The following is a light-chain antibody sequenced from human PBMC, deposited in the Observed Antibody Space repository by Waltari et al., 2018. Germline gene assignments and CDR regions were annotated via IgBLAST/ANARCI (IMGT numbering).Light chain of an antibody. Sequence: QSALTQPASVSGSPGQSITISCTGTSSDVGGYNYVSWYQQHPGKAPKLMIYEVSNRPSGVSNRFSGSKSGNTASLTISGLQAADEADYYCSSYTSSSTLGGVFGGGTKLTVL. V-gene: IGLV2-14*01. J-gene: IGLJ3*02. CDR3: SSYTSSSTLGGV. CDR2: EVS. CDR1: SSDVGGYNY.